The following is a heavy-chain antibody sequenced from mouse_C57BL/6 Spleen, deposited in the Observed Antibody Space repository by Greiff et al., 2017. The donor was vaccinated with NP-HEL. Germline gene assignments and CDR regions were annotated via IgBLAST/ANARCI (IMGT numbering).Heavy chain of an antibody. D-gene: IGHD1-1*01. CDR3: AKSYYGSSYAMDY. CDR1: GYTFTSYW. CDR2: IDPNSGGT. Sequence: QVPLQPPGAELVKPGASVKLSCKASGYTFTSYWMHWVKQRPERGLEWIGRIDPNSGGTKYNEKFKSKATLTVDKPSSTAYMQLSSLTSEDSAVYYCAKSYYGSSYAMDYWGQGTSVTVSS. J-gene: IGHJ4*01. V-gene: IGHV1-72*01.